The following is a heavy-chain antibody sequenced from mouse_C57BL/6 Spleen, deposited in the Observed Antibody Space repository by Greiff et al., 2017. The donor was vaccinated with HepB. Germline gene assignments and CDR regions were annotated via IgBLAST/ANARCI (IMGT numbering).Heavy chain of an antibody. D-gene: IGHD1-1*01. V-gene: IGHV1-26*01. CDR2: INPNNGGT. CDR3: ARDYGSSSFAY. CDR1: GYTFTDYY. J-gene: IGHJ3*01. Sequence: VQLQQSGPELVKPGASVKISCKASGYTFTDYYMNWVKQSHGKSLEWIGDINPNNGGTSYNQKFKGKATLTVDKSSSTAYMELRSLTSEDSAVYYCARDYGSSSFAYWGQGTLVTVSA.